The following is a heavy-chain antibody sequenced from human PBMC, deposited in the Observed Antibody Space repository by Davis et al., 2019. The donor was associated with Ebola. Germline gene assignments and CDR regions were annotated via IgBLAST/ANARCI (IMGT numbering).Heavy chain of an antibody. CDR1: GDSVSSNSAA. V-gene: IGHV6-1*01. J-gene: IGHJ6*02. CDR3: ARDRGVDYSNYDYYYGMDV. D-gene: IGHD4-11*01. CDR2: TYYGSKWYN. Sequence: HSQTLSLTCAISGDSVSSNSAAWNWIRQSPSRGLEWLGRTYYGSKWYNDYAVSVKSRITINPDTSKNQFSLQLNSVTPEDTAVYYCARDRGVDYSNYDYYYGMDVWGQGTTVTVSS.